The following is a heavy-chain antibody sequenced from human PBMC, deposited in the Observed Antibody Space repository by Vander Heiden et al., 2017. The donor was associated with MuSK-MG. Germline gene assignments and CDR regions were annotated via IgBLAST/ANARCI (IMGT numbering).Heavy chain of an antibody. CDR1: GFTFSSYA. CDR2: ISVGGDTA. J-gene: IGHJ4*02. V-gene: IGHV3-23*01. CDR3: AKAPRSGDS. Sequence: EVQLLESGGGLVQPGGSLRRSCGASGFTFSSYAMSWVRQAPQKGLEWISAISVGGDTAYYADSVKGRFTISRDNSKNTVYLQMNSLRADDTAVYYCAKAPRSGDSWGQGTLVTVSS.